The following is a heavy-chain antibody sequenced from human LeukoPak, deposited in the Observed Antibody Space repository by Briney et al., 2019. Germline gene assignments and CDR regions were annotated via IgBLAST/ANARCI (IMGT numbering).Heavy chain of an antibody. Sequence: GGSLRLSCAASGFTFKTYAMNWVRQVPGKGPEWVSSMSGSGSSTDYADSVKGRLTISRDNSKNTLYLQMNSPRAEDTALYYCAKDAQGLVRGGIYFDFWGQGSLVTVSS. D-gene: IGHD6-19*01. CDR3: AKDAQGLVRGGIYFDF. J-gene: IGHJ4*02. V-gene: IGHV3-23*01. CDR1: GFTFKTYA. CDR2: MSGSGSST.